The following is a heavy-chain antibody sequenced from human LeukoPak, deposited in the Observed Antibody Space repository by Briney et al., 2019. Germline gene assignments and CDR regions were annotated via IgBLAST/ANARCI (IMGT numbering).Heavy chain of an antibody. CDR3: ARGILSLNWFDP. CDR2: INHSGST. CDR1: GGSVTSGNYC. J-gene: IGHJ5*02. Sequence: SETLSLTCTVSGGSVTSGNYCWSWIRQPPGKGLEWIGEINHSGSTNYNPSLKSRVTISVDTSKNQFSLKLSSVTAADTAVYYCARGILSLNWFDPWGQGTLVTVSS. V-gene: IGHV4-39*07. D-gene: IGHD2/OR15-2a*01.